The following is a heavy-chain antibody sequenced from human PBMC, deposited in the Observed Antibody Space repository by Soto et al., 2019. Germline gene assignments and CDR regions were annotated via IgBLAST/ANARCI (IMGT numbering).Heavy chain of an antibody. CDR2: ISGSGGST. Sequence: GGSLRLSCAASGFTFSSYAMSWVRQAPGKGLEWVSAISGSGGSTYYADSVKGRFTISRDNPKNTLYLQMNSLRAEDTAVYYCAKSSGDTRGNYYYYGMDVWGQGTTVTVSS. J-gene: IGHJ6*02. V-gene: IGHV3-23*01. D-gene: IGHD3-16*01. CDR1: GFTFSSYA. CDR3: AKSSGDTRGNYYYYGMDV.